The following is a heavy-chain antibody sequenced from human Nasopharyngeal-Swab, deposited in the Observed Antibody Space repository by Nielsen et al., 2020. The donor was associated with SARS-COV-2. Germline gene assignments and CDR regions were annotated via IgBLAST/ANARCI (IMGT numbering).Heavy chain of an antibody. CDR2: ISIYNGDT. D-gene: IGHD5-18*01. V-gene: IGHV1-18*01. CDR3: AREVEEWLVVPSLSFDH. CDR1: GYSFRSYG. J-gene: IGHJ4*02. Sequence: ASVKVSCKASGYSFRSYGINWVRQAPGQGLEWMGWISIYNGDTNYAEKFQGRVSMTTDTSTTTAFMELTSLRSDDTAVYYCAREVEEWLVVPSLSFDHWGQGTLVTVSS.